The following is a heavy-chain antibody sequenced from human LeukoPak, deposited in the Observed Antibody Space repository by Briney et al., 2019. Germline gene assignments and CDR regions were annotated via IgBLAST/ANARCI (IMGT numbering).Heavy chain of an antibody. CDR3: ARGYCSSTSCYRWFDP. D-gene: IGHD2-2*01. V-gene: IGHV1-69*01. CDR1: GGTFSSYA. Sequence: SVKVSCKASGGTFSSYAISWVRQAPGQGLEWMGGIIPIFGTANYAQKFQGRVTITADESTSTAYMELSSLRSEDTAVYYRARGYCSSTSCYRWFDPWGQGTLVTVSS. J-gene: IGHJ5*02. CDR2: IIPIFGTA.